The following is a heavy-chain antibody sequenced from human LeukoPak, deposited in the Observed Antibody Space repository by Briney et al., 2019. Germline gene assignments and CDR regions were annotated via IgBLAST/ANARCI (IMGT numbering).Heavy chain of an antibody. V-gene: IGHV1-8*03. CDR3: ARSKAKVAFDI. J-gene: IGHJ3*02. CDR2: MNPNSGNT. D-gene: IGHD5-18*01. Sequence: ASVKVSCKASGYTFTSYDINWVRQATGQGLEWMGWMNPNSGNTGYAQKFQGRVTITRNTSISTAYMELSSLRSEETAVYYCARSKAKVAFDIWGQGTMVTVSS. CDR1: GYTFTSYD.